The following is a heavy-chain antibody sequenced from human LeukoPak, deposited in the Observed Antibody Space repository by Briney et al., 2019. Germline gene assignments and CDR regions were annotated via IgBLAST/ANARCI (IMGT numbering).Heavy chain of an antibody. D-gene: IGHD3-10*01. CDR2: IIPIFGTA. CDR1: GYTFTGYY. V-gene: IGHV1-69*06. J-gene: IGHJ5*02. Sequence: SVKVSCKASGYTFTGYYMHWVRQAPGQGLEWMGGIIPIFGTANYAQKFQGRVTITADKSTSTAYMELSSLRSEDTAVHYCARQRLPTYYGSGSYGTWGQGTLVTVSS. CDR3: ARQRLPTYYGSGSYGT.